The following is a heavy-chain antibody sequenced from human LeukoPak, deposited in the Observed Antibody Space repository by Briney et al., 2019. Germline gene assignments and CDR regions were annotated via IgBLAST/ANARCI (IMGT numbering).Heavy chain of an antibody. CDR1: GFTFSQFR. V-gene: IGHV3-21*06. Sequence: PGGSLRLSCAASGFTFSQFRMNWVRQAPGRRLEWVSSISSTSTYIYYADSVKGRFTISRDNANNSLVLRMDNLRAEDTAVYYCAMTALTMLRERDDSFDVWGHGTMVTVSS. J-gene: IGHJ3*01. D-gene: IGHD3-10*01. CDR3: AMTALTMLRERDDSFDV. CDR2: ISSTSTYI.